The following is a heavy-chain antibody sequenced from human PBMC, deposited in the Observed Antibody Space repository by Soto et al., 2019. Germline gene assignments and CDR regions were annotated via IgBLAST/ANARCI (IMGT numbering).Heavy chain of an antibody. CDR1: GYTFTNYG. CDR2: ISASKGNT. V-gene: IGHV1-18*01. D-gene: IGHD6-6*01. CDR3: ASRSGQLPYYFDY. Sequence: ASVKVSCKASGYTFTNYGISWVRQAPGQGLEWMGWISASKGNTNYAQKFQGRVTMTTDTSTSTAYMELRSLSSDDTAVYYCASRSGQLPYYFDYWGQGTLVTVS. J-gene: IGHJ4*02.